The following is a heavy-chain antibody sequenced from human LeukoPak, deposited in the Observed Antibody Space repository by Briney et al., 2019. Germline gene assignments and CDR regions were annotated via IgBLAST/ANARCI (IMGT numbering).Heavy chain of an antibody. J-gene: IGHJ4*02. V-gene: IGHV4-38-2*02. D-gene: IGHD3-3*01. CDR2: IYHSGST. Sequence: SETLSLTCAVSGYSISSGYYWGWIRQPPGKGLEWIGSIYHSGSTYYNPSLKSRVTISVDTSKNPFSLKLSSVTAADTAVYYCARESQAYYDLDYWGQGTLVTVSS. CDR3: ARESQAYYDLDY. CDR1: GYSISSGYY.